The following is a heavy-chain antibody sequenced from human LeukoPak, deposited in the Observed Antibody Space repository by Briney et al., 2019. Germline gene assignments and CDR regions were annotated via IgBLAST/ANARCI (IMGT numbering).Heavy chain of an antibody. Sequence: GGSLRLSCAASGFTFSSYAMSWVRQAPGKGLEWVSAISGSGGSTYYADSVKGRFTISRDNSKNTLYLQMNSLRAEDTAVYYCARDETVTSRYFDYWGQGTLVTVSS. J-gene: IGHJ4*02. D-gene: IGHD4-11*01. CDR3: ARDETVTSRYFDY. CDR2: ISGSGGST. CDR1: GFTFSSYA. V-gene: IGHV3-23*01.